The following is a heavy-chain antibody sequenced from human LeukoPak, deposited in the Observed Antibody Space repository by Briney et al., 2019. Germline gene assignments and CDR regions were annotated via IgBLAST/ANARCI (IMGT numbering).Heavy chain of an antibody. J-gene: IGHJ5*02. Sequence: PSQTLSLTCTVSGGSISSGSYYWSWIRQPPGKGLEWIGYIYYSGSTNYNPSLKSRVTISVDTSKNQFSLKLSSVTAADTAVYYCARVRNPVGATAGWFDPWGQGTLVTVSS. CDR1: GGSISSGSYY. D-gene: IGHD1-26*01. CDR2: IYYSGST. CDR3: ARVRNPVGATAGWFDP. V-gene: IGHV4-61*01.